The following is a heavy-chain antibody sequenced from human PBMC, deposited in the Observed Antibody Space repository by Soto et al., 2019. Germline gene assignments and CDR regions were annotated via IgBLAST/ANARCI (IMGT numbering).Heavy chain of an antibody. V-gene: IGHV3-48*02. CDR1: GFTFSSYS. J-gene: IGHJ5*02. CDR3: ARDRRYSSSWYRTSPYWFDP. CDR2: ISSSSSTI. D-gene: IGHD6-13*01. Sequence: EVQLVESGGGLVQPGGSLRLSCAASGFTFSSYSMNWVRQAPGKGLEWVSYISSSSSTIYYADSVKGRFTISRDNAKNSLYLQMNSLRDEDTAVYYCARDRRYSSSWYRTSPYWFDPWGQGTLVTASS.